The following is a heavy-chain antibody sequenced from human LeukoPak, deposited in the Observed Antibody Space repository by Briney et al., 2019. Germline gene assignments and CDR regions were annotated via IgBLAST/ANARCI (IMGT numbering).Heavy chain of an antibody. J-gene: IGHJ4*02. V-gene: IGHV1-2*02. CDR3: VREGEGPLSKDFDY. D-gene: IGHD2/OR15-2a*01. CDR2: IGPHSTFT. CDR1: GFTFTDHY. Sequence: ASVKVSCKSSGFTFTDHYIRLDRQGPGQGHEWMGYIGPHSTFTSSPQEFQGRVTMTRDASMSTAYMELTRLTSDDTAVYYCVREGEGPLSKDFDYWGQGTLVTVSS.